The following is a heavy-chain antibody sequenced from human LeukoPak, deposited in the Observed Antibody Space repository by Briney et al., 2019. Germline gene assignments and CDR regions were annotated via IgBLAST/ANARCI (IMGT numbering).Heavy chain of an antibody. CDR2: IYSGGST. D-gene: IGHD6-19*01. CDR3: ARRYITGWHFDY. Sequence: GGSLRLSCAASGFTVSSNYMGWVCQAPGKGLGWVSVIYSGGSTYYADSVKGRLTISRDNSENTLYLQMNSPRAEDTAVYYCARRYITGWHFDYWGQGTLVTVSS. J-gene: IGHJ4*02. V-gene: IGHV3-66*01. CDR1: GFTVSSNY.